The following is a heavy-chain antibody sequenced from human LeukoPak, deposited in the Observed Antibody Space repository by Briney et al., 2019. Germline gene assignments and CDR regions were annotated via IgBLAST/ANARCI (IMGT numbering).Heavy chain of an antibody. Sequence: SETLSLTCTVSGGSISSYYWSWIRQPPGKGLEWIGYIYYSGSTNYNPSLKSRVTISVDTSKNQFSLKLSSVTAADTAVYYCARSGYSPSPFDYWGQGTLVTVSS. CDR1: GGSISSYY. V-gene: IGHV4-59*01. CDR3: ARSGYSPSPFDY. D-gene: IGHD3-22*01. CDR2: IYYSGST. J-gene: IGHJ4*02.